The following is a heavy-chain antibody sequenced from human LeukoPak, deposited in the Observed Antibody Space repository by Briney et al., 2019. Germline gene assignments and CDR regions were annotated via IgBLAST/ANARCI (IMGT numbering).Heavy chain of an antibody. Sequence: GRSLRLSCAASGFIFDDYAMHWVRQAAGKGLAWVSGISWNSGSLAYADSVKGRFTISRDNAKNSLYLQMNSLRTEDTALYYCARGLGGDQGYFDLWGRGTLATVSS. D-gene: IGHD3-10*01. CDR2: ISWNSGSL. CDR1: GFIFDDYA. CDR3: ARGLGGDQGYFDL. J-gene: IGHJ2*01. V-gene: IGHV3-9*01.